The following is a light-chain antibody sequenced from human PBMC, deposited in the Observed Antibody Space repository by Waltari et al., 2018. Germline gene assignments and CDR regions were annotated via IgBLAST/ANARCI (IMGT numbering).Light chain of an antibody. CDR3: QQSYSTPQT. CDR2: AAS. V-gene: IGKV1-39*01. J-gene: IGKJ4*01. Sequence: DIQMTQSPSSLSASVGDRVPITCRASQNIRNYLNWYQQRPGKAPKFLIYAASDLQSGVPSRFSGSGSGTEFTLTISSLQPEDFATYFCQQSYSTPQTFGGGTKVEIK. CDR1: QNIRNY.